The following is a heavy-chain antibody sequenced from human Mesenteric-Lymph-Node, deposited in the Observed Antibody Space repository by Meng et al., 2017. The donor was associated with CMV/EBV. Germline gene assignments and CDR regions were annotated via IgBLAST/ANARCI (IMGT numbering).Heavy chain of an antibody. CDR2: INLNSGGT. J-gene: IGHJ5*02. V-gene: IGHV1-2*02. D-gene: IGHD6-19*01. CDR1: GNTFRYYY. Sequence: ASVKVSCKASGNTFRYYYIHWVRQAPGQGLEWMGWINLNSGGTDYSQKFQGRVTMTRDTSISTAYMELSRLRSDDTAVYYCARVRRSSGWYVLGWFDPWGQGTLVTVSS. CDR3: ARVRRSSGWYVLGWFDP.